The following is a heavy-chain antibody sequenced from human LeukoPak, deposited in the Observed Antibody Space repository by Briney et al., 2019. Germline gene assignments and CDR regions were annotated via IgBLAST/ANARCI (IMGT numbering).Heavy chain of an antibody. CDR3: ARGLADIVVVPAAIPSSAYYFDY. J-gene: IGHJ4*02. CDR2: INHSGNT. V-gene: IGHV4-34*01. D-gene: IGHD2-2*01. CDR1: GGSFSGYY. Sequence: SETLSLTCAVYGGSFSGYYWSWIRQPPGKGLEWIGEINHSGNTNYNPSLKSRVTISVDTSKNQFSLKLSSVTAADTAVYYCARGLADIVVVPAAIPSSAYYFDYWGQGTLVTVSS.